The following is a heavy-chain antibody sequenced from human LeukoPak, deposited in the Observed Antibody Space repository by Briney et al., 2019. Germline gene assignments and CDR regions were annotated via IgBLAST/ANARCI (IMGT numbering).Heavy chain of an antibody. CDR3: ARHSFYCSSTSCWPIYYYYYMDV. CDR2: IYYSGST. J-gene: IGHJ6*03. V-gene: IGHV4-39*01. CDR1: GGSISSSSYY. Sequence: SETLSLTCTVSGGSISSSSYYWGWIRQPPGKGLEWIGSIYYSGSTYYNPSLKSRVTISVDTPKNQFSLKLSSVTAADTAVYYCARHSFYCSSTSCWPIYYYYYMDVWGKGTTVTVSS. D-gene: IGHD2-2*01.